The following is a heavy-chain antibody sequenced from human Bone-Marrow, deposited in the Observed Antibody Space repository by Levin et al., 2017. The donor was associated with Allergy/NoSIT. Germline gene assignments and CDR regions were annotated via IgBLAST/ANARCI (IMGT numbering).Heavy chain of an antibody. V-gene: IGHV3-49*04. CDR1: GFTFGDYG. D-gene: IGHD3-16*01. J-gene: IGHJ6*03. Sequence: GESLKISCAASGFTFGDYGFSWVRQAPGRGLEWVAFIRNIDYGGITEYAASVKGRFTISRDESKSIAYLQMNSLRTEDTAVYYCSRWITVIDYYYYYYMDVWGEGTTVTVSS. CDR2: IRNIDYGGIT. CDR3: SRWITVIDYYYYYYMDV.